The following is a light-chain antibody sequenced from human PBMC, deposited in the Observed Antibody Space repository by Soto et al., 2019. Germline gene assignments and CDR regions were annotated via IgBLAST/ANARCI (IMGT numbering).Light chain of an antibody. J-gene: IGLJ1*01. CDR3: ASWDDSMSGYV. CDR2: MNA. Sequence: SVLTQPPSASGNPGQRLTISCSGSTSNSLRNYVYLYRQFPGTAPRLLISMNAQRPSGVSDRFSGSTSGTSASLAISGLRSEDEADYYCASWDDSMSGYVFGTGTKVTV. V-gene: IGLV1-47*01. CDR1: TSNSLRNY.